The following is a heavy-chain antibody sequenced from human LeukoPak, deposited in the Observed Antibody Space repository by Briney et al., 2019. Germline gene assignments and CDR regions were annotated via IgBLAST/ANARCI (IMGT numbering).Heavy chain of an antibody. CDR3: AKGDMVRGVIGGFDP. CDR2: ISWNSGSI. J-gene: IGHJ5*02. CDR1: GFTFDDYA. V-gene: IGHV3-9*01. Sequence: GGSLRLSCAASGFTFDDYAMHWVRQAPGKGLEWVSGISWNSGSIGYADSVKGRFTISRDSAKNSLYLQMNSLRAEDTALYYCAKGDMVRGVIGGFDPWGQGTLVTVSS. D-gene: IGHD3-10*01.